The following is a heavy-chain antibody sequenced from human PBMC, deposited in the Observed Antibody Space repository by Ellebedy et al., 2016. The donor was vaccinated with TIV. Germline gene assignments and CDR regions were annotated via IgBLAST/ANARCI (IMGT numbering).Heavy chain of an antibody. D-gene: IGHD3-10*01. CDR2: ISWNSGSI. J-gene: IGHJ4*02. Sequence: SLKISXAASGFTFDDYAMHWVRQAPGKGLEWVSGISWNSGSIGYADSVKGRFTISRDNAKNSLYLQMNSLRAEDTALYYCAKDLLNYYGSGMHPFDYWGQGTLVTVSS. CDR3: AKDLLNYYGSGMHPFDY. V-gene: IGHV3-9*01. CDR1: GFTFDDYA.